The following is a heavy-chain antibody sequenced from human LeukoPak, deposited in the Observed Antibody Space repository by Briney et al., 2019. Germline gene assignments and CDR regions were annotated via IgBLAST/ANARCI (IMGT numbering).Heavy chain of an antibody. CDR2: IYTSGNT. D-gene: IGHD6-19*01. CDR1: GGSISSYY. J-gene: IGHJ3*02. CDR3: ARPYSGGWSGAFDI. Sequence: SETLSLTCTVSGGSISSYYWSWIRQPPGKGLEWIGNIYTSGNTNYNPSLKSRVAISVDTSKNQLSLKLNSVTAADTAVYYCARPYSGGWSGAFDIWGQGTMVTVSS. V-gene: IGHV4-4*09.